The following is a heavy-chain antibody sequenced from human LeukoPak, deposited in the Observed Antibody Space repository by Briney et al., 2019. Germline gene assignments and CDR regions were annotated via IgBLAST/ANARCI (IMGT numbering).Heavy chain of an antibody. D-gene: IGHD5-18*01. CDR2: INPNSGGT. CDR1: GYTLTGHY. J-gene: IGHJ4*02. CDR3: ARVDLSGIQLWLGLFDY. Sequence: ASVKVSCKASGYTLTGHYMHWVRQAPGQGLEWMGWINPNSGGTNYAQKFQGRVTMTRDTSISTAYMELSRLRSDDTAVYYCARVDLSGIQLWLGLFDYWGQGTLVTVSS. V-gene: IGHV1-2*02.